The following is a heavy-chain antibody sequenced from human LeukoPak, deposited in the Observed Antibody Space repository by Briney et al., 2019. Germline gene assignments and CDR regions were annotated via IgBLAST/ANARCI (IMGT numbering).Heavy chain of an antibody. V-gene: IGHV4-4*07. CDR2: IYTSGST. Sequence: PSETLSLTCTVSGGSITSYYWSWIRQPAGKGLEWIGRIYTSGSTYYNPSLKSRVTMSVDTSKNQFSLKLSSVTDADTAVYYCARDAYYYDGGGYYVVDYWGQGTLVTVSS. D-gene: IGHD3-22*01. CDR3: ARDAYYYDGGGYYVVDY. CDR1: GGSITSYY. J-gene: IGHJ4*02.